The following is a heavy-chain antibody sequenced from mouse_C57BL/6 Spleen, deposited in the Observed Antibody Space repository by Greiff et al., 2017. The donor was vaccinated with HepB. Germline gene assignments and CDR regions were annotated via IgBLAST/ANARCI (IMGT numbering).Heavy chain of an antibody. CDR1: GYTFTDYY. J-gene: IGHJ2*01. V-gene: IGHV1-19*01. Sequence: EVQLQQSGPVLVKPGASVKMSCKASGYTFTDYYMNWVKQSHGKSLEWIGVINPYNGGTSYNQKFKGKATLTVDKSSSTAYMELNSLTSEDSAVYYCASGSSQSSFDYWGQCTTLTVSS. CDR3: ASGSSQSSFDY. CDR2: INPYNGGT. D-gene: IGHD1-1*01.